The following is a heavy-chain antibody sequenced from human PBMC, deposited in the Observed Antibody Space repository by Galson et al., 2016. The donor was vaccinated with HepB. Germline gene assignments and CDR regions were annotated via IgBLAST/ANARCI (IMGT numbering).Heavy chain of an antibody. D-gene: IGHD5-24*01. CDR1: GDSVTSDNTC. J-gene: IGHJ6*02. CDR2: TYYRSTWFN. CDR3: TRGYMQNGMNV. V-gene: IGHV6-1*01. Sequence: CAISGDSVTSDNTCWNWIRQSPSRGLEWLGRTYYRSTWFNDYADSVKSRITVTSDTSKNQLSLQLDSVTPDDTATYFCTRGYMQNGMNVWGQGTTVTV.